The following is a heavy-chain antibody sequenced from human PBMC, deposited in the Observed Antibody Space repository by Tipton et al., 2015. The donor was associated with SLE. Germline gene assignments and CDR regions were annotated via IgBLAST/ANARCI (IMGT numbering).Heavy chain of an antibody. Sequence: TLSLTCAVYGGSFGGYYWSWIRQSPGKGLEWIGEINHSGSTNYNPSLKSRVTISVDTFKNQFSLKLSSVTAADTAVYYCARDGIAVAGRGYYFDYWGQGTLVTVSS. CDR3: ARDGIAVAGRGYYFDY. D-gene: IGHD6-19*01. J-gene: IGHJ4*02. CDR2: INHSGST. CDR1: GGSFGGYY. V-gene: IGHV4-34*01.